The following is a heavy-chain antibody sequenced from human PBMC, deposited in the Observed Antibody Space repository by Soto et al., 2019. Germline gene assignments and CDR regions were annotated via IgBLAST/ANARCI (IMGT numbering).Heavy chain of an antibody. CDR1: GGSIRSSHTSTY. CDR3: ARIVVGVTADY. D-gene: IGHD1-26*01. V-gene: IGHV4-61*01. Sequence: PSETLSLTCSVSGGSIRSSHTSTYWTWIRQPPGKGLEWIAYIYHNGNTAYNPSLKSRITISVDSSKNQFSLKMNSVIAADTAVYYCARIVVGVTADYWGQGALVTVSS. J-gene: IGHJ4*02. CDR2: IYHNGNT.